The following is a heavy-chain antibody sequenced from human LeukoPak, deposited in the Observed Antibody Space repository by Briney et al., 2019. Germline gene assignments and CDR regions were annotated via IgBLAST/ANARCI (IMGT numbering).Heavy chain of an antibody. D-gene: IGHD2-15*01. CDR3: ARGPILIFDY. V-gene: IGHV4-34*01. CDR2: INHSGST. Sequence: GSLRLSCAASGFTFSSYAMSWIRQPPGRGLEWIGEINHSGSTNYNPSLKSRVTISVDTPKNQCSLKLSSVTAADTAVYYCARGPILIFDYWGQGTLVTVSS. J-gene: IGHJ4*02. CDR1: GFTFSSYA.